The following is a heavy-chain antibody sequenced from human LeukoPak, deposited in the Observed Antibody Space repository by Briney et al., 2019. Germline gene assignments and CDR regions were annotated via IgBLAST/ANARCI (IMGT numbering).Heavy chain of an antibody. V-gene: IGHV4-39*01. J-gene: IGHJ4*02. CDR3: ATLEIGDYYFDY. D-gene: IGHD3-16*01. CDR1: GGSISSRPYY. CDR2: ISYSGSI. Sequence: SETLSLTCTVSGGSISSRPYYWGWVRQPPGKGLEWIGSISYSGSIHYNPSLKSRVTISVDTSKNHFSPRLSSVTAADTAVYYCATLEIGDYYFDYWGQGTLVTVSS.